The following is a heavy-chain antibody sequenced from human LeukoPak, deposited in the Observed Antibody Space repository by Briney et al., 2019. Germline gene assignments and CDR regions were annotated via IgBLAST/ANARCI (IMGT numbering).Heavy chain of an antibody. D-gene: IGHD1-26*01. V-gene: IGHV1-2*06. Sequence: ASVKVSCKASGYTFTGYYMHWVRQAPGQGLEWMGRINSNSGGTEYTQKFQGRVTMTRDTSITTVYMELSSLTSDDTAVYYCARDLSSTSSWELDYWGQGTLVTVSS. CDR2: INSNSGGT. J-gene: IGHJ4*02. CDR1: GYTFTGYY. CDR3: ARDLSSTSSWELDY.